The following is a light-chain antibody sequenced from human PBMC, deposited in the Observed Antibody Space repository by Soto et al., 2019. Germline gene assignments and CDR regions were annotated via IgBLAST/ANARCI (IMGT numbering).Light chain of an antibody. J-gene: IGKJ1*01. CDR2: GAS. CDR3: QPYNECPSWT. CDR1: QSVTNN. V-gene: IGKV3-15*01. Sequence: EVVMTQSPSTLSVSPGERATPSFRASQSVTNNLSWYQQKPGQAPRLLIYGASSRATGIPARFSGSGAGTEFTLTISSLQSEDFAVHYCQPYNECPSWTFGQGTMVDIK.